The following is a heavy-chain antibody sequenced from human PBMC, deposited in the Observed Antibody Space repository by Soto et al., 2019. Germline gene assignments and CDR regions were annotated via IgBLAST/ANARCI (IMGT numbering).Heavy chain of an antibody. CDR2: ISSSGSTI. Sequence: PGGSLRLSCAAYGFTFSSYEMNWVRQAPGKGLEWVSYISSSGSTIYYADSVKGRFTISRDNAKNSLYLQMNSLRAEDTAVYYCARDSLVVAPSDAFDIWGQGTMVTVSS. CDR1: GFTFSSYE. V-gene: IGHV3-48*03. J-gene: IGHJ3*02. CDR3: ARDSLVVAPSDAFDI. D-gene: IGHD3-22*01.